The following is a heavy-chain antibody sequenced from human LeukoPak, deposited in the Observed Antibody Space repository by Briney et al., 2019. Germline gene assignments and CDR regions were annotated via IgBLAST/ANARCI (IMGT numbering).Heavy chain of an antibody. CDR3: AKAGRYYDSSGYAWDGSFDAFDI. D-gene: IGHD3-22*01. J-gene: IGHJ3*02. CDR2: INPNSGGT. V-gene: IGHV1-2*02. CDR1: GYTFTGYY. Sequence: ASVKVSCKASGYTFTGYYMPWVRQAPGQGLEWMGWINPNSGGTNYAQKFQGRVTMTRDTSISTAYMELSRLRSDDTAVYYCAKAGRYYDSSGYAWDGSFDAFDIWGQGTMVTVSS.